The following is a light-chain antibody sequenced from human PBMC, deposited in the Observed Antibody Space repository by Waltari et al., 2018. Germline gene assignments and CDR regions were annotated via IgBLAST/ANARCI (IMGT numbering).Light chain of an antibody. V-gene: IGKV1-39*01. J-gene: IGKJ2*01. Sequence: DIQMTQSPPSLSASVGDRVTITCRASQSIGSYLNWYLQKPGKAPKLLIYASSTLQSGVPSRFSGSGSGTDFTLTISSLQPEDFATYYCHQSYSTPPYTFGQGTNVEVK. CDR2: ASS. CDR1: QSIGSY. CDR3: HQSYSTPPYT.